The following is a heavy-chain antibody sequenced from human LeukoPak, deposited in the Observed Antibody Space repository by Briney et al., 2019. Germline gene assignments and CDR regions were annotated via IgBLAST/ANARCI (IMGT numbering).Heavy chain of an antibody. J-gene: IGHJ4*02. CDR1: GFTFSSYA. CDR2: ISGSGGST. CDR3: AKDLEDYVWGSYSTY. D-gene: IGHD3-16*01. Sequence: GGSLRLSCAASGFTFSSYAMSWVRQAPGKGLEWVSAISGSGGSTYYADSVKGRFTISRDNSKNTLYLQMNSLRAEDTAVYYCAKDLEDYVWGSYSTYWGQGTLVTVSS. V-gene: IGHV3-23*01.